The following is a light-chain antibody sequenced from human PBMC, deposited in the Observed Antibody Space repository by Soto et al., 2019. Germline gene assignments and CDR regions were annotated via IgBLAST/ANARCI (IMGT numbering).Light chain of an antibody. CDR3: QQYGSSPRT. CDR2: GAS. J-gene: IGKJ1*01. CDR1: QTVTSNY. V-gene: IGKV3-20*01. Sequence: EIVMTQSPCTLSLTTGERATLSCRASQTVTSNYLAWYQQKPGQAPRLLIYGASGRATGIPDRFSGSGSGTDFTLTISRVEPEDFAVYYCQQYGSSPRTFGHGTKVAIK.